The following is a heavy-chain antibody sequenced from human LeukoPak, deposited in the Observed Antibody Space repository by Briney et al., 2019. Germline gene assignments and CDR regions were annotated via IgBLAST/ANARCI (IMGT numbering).Heavy chain of an antibody. CDR2: ILSGGNHI. D-gene: IGHD1-26*01. Sequence: GGSLRLSCAASGFTFSSCSMAWVRQAPGKGLEWVSSILSGGNHIYYTDSVKGRFTISRDDATNSLFLEMNSLSAEDTAVYYCARDGVGATVLDLWGQGTLVTVSS. J-gene: IGHJ5*02. V-gene: IGHV3-21*06. CDR3: ARDGVGATVLDL. CDR1: GFTFSSCS.